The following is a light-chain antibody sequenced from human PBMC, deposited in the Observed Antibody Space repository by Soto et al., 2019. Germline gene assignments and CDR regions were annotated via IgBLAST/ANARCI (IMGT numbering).Light chain of an antibody. CDR2: RND. V-gene: IGLV1-47*01. Sequence: QSVLTQPPSASGTPGQRVTISCSGSTCNLGSNFVYWYQQVPGAAPKLLISRNDQRPSGVPDRFSGSKSGTSASLAISGLRSEDEADYHCAAWDDSLSGVVFGGGTKLTVL. CDR1: TCNLGSNF. J-gene: IGLJ3*02. CDR3: AAWDDSLSGVV.